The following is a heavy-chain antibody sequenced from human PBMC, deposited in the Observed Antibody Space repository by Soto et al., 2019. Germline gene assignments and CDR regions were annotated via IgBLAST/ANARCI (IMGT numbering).Heavy chain of an antibody. CDR3: ARAITMVNYYYGMDV. Sequence: QVQLQESGPGLVKPSQTLSLTCTVSGGSISSGGYYWSWIRQHPGKGLEWIGYIYYSGSTYYNPSLKSRVTISVDTSKNQFSLKLSSVSAADTAVYYCARAITMVNYYYGMDVWGQGTTVTVSS. D-gene: IGHD3-10*01. J-gene: IGHJ6*02. V-gene: IGHV4-31*03. CDR1: GGSISSGGYY. CDR2: IYYSGST.